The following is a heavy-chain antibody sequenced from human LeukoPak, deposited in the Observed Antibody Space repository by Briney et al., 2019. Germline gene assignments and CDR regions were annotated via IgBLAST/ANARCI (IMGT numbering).Heavy chain of an antibody. CDR2: VSASGGST. V-gene: IGHV3-23*01. D-gene: IGHD2-2*02. CDR1: GFIFSDYA. J-gene: IGHJ5*01. CDR3: AKDRGAICYNIFDC. Sequence: PGGSLRLSCAASGFIFSDYAMTWVRQAPGKGLEWVSSVSASGGSTYYGDSVKGRFTISRDNSNNTLFLHMNSLRADDTAVYYCAKDRGAICYNIFDCWGRGTLVTVSS.